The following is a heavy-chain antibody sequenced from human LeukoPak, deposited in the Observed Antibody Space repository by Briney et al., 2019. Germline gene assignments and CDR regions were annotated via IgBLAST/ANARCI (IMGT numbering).Heavy chain of an antibody. CDR2: IIPIFGTA. CDR1: GGTFSSYA. J-gene: IGHJ3*02. CDR3: ARRRGMGYYSGYGMGAFDI. V-gene: IGHV1-69*13. D-gene: IGHD5-12*01. Sequence: GASVKVSCKASGGTFSSYAISWVRQAPGQGLEWMGGIIPIFGTANYAQKFQGRVTITADESTSTAYMELSSLRSEDTAVYYCARRRGMGYYSGYGMGAFDIWGQGTMVTVSS.